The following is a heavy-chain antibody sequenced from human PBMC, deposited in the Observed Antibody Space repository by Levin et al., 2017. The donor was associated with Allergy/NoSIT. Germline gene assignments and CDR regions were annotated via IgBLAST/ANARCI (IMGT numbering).Heavy chain of an antibody. CDR3: ARGAHTETKQYSGSYYHYWYFDL. CDR1: GGSISSYY. J-gene: IGHJ2*01. V-gene: IGHV4-59*01. Sequence: SETLSLTCTVSGGSISSYYWSWIRQPPGKGLEWIGYIYYSGSTNYNPSLKSRVTISVDTSKNQFSLKLSSVTAADTAVYYCARGAHTETKQYSGSYYHYWYFDLWGRGTLVTVSS. CDR2: IYYSGST. D-gene: IGHD1-26*01.